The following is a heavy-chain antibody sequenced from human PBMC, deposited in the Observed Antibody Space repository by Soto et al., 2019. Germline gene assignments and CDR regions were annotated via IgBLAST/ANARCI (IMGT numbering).Heavy chain of an antibody. CDR1: GGSISSGGYY. CDR3: ARDKDYYDSSGPEDDAFDI. D-gene: IGHD3-22*01. Sequence: SETLSLTCTVSGGSISSGGYYWSWIRQHPGKGLEWIGYIYYSGSTYYNPSLKSRVTILVDTSKNQFSLKLSSVTAADTAVYYCARDKDYYDSSGPEDDAFDIWGQGTMVTVSS. CDR2: IYYSGST. V-gene: IGHV4-31*03. J-gene: IGHJ3*02.